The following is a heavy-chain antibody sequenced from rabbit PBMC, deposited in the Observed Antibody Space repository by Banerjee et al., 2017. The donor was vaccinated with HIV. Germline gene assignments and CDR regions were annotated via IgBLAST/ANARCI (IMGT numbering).Heavy chain of an antibody. Sequence: QEQLEESGGGLVKPEGSLTLTCKASGFSFSNKCVMCWVRQAPGKGLEWIACINTSTGNTVYASWAKGRFTLSKTSSTTVTLQMTSLTAADTATYFCARFIASFAGYGYANLWGPGTLVTVS. V-gene: IGHV1S45*01. J-gene: IGHJ4*01. CDR3: ARFIASFAGYGYANL. CDR2: INTSTGNT. CDR1: GFSFSNKCV. D-gene: IGHD6-1*01.